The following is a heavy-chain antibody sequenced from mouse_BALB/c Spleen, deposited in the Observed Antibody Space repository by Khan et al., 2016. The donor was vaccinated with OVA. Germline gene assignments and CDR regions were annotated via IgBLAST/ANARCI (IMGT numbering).Heavy chain of an antibody. CDR1: GYTFTNYG. V-gene: IGHV9-3-1*01. Sequence: QIQLVQSGPELKKPGETVKISCKASGYTFTNYGMNWVKQAPGKGLKWMGWINTYTGEPTYADDFKGRFAFSLETSVSTAYLQINNLKNEDTATYFCARPPYFSYVMGYWGQGTSVTVSS. D-gene: IGHD2-10*01. CDR2: INTYTGEP. CDR3: ARPPYFSYVMGY. J-gene: IGHJ4*01.